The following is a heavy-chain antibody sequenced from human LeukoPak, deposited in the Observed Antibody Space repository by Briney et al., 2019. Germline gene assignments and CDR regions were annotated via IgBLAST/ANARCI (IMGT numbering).Heavy chain of an antibody. CDR1: GYSFTSYW. Sequence: GESLKISCKGSGYSFTSYWIGWVRQIPGKGLEWMGIIYPGDSDTRYSPSFQGQVTISADKSISTAYLQWSSLKASDTAMYYCARSRDGYYDSSGYYYDWGQGTLVTVSS. J-gene: IGHJ4*02. D-gene: IGHD3-22*01. V-gene: IGHV5-51*01. CDR2: IYPGDSDT. CDR3: ARSRDGYYDSSGYYYD.